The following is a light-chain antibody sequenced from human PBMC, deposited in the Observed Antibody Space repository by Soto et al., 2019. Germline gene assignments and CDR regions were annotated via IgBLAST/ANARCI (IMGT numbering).Light chain of an antibody. CDR2: CAS. J-gene: IGKJ1*01. Sequence: EIVLTQSPGTLSLSPGERATLSCRASQSVSSSYLAWYQQKPGQAPRLLIYCASSRATGIPDRFSGSGSGTDFTLNISRLEPEDFAVYYCQQYGSSSWTFGQGPKVEI. CDR1: QSVSSSY. CDR3: QQYGSSSWT. V-gene: IGKV3-20*01.